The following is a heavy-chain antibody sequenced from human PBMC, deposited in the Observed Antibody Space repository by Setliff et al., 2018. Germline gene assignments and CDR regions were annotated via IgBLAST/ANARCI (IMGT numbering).Heavy chain of an antibody. V-gene: IGHV4-39*07. CDR2: IYYSRTT. D-gene: IGHD4-17*01. J-gene: IGHJ3*02. CDR1: GGSISSGGYY. CDR3: ARDKGDGYGVDAYAGGGFDI. Sequence: SETLSLTCTVSGGSISSGGYYWGWIRQPPGRGLEWIGSIYYSRTTYYNPSLKSRVTILGDTSKNQFSLKLSSVTAADTAVYYCARDKGDGYGVDAYAGGGFDIWGQGTMVTVSS.